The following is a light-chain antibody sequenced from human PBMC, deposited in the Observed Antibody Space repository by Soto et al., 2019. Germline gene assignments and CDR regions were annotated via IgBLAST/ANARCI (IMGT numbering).Light chain of an antibody. J-gene: IGKJ1*01. CDR2: GAS. CDR1: QSVSNSY. Sequence: EIVLTQSPGTLSLSPGERATLSCRASQSVSNSYLAWYQQKPGQAPRLLIYGASSRATGIPDRFSGSGSGTDFSLTISRREPEDFAVYYWQQYGSSPQWTFGQGTKVEIK. V-gene: IGKV3-20*01. CDR3: QQYGSSPQWT.